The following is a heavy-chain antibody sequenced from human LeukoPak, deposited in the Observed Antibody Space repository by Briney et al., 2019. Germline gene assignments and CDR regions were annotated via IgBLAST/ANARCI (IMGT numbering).Heavy chain of an antibody. V-gene: IGHV1-8*01. CDR2: INPHSGKT. D-gene: IGHD4-17*01. CDR1: GYPFSNYN. Sequence: ASVKVSFKTSGYPFSNYNIYRGRQAPGQGLEWMGWINPHSGKTGYAQKFKGRVTMTTDTSASTAYMELSSLRSEDTAVYYCARLTSHYGDYKVDPWGQGTLVTVSS. CDR3: ARLTSHYGDYKVDP. J-gene: IGHJ5*02.